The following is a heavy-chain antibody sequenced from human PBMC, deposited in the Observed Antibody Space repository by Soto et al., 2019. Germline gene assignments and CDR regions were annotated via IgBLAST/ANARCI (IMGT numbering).Heavy chain of an antibody. Sequence: GGALRLSCAASGFTFISYGMHWVLQAPGKGLGWVAVISYDGSNKYYADSVKGRFTISRDNSKNTLYLQMNSLRAEDTAVYYCARGRIAAAAYFDYWGQGTLVTVSS. J-gene: IGHJ4*02. CDR1: GFTFISYG. CDR3: ARGRIAAAAYFDY. V-gene: IGHV3-30*03. D-gene: IGHD6-13*01. CDR2: ISYDGSNK.